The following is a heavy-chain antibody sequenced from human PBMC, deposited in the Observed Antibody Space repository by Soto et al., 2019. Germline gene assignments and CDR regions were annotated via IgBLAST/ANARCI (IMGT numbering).Heavy chain of an antibody. Sequence: GASVKVSCKASGYTFTSDDINWVRQATGQGLEWMGWVNPNRGNTGYAQKFQCRVTMTRNTSISTAYMELSSLRSDDTAVYYCARCPVRNTVVVVAGCYKDVWGKGTTDTVSS. CDR2: VNPNRGNT. J-gene: IGHJ6*03. CDR3: ARCPVRNTVVVVAGCYKDV. D-gene: IGHD2-15*01. CDR1: GYTFTSDD. V-gene: IGHV1-8*01.